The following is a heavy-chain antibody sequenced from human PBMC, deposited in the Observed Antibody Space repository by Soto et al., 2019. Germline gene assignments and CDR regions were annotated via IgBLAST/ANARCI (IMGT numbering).Heavy chain of an antibody. D-gene: IGHD3-10*01. Sequence: GGSLRLSCAASGFTFSSYGMHWVRQAPGKGLEWVAVISYDGSNKYYADSVKGRFTISRDNSKNTLYLQMNSLRAEDTAVYYCAKSFGPGTLSHYYYYGMDVWGQGTTVTVSS. J-gene: IGHJ6*02. V-gene: IGHV3-30*18. CDR3: AKSFGPGTLSHYYYYGMDV. CDR2: ISYDGSNK. CDR1: GFTFSSYG.